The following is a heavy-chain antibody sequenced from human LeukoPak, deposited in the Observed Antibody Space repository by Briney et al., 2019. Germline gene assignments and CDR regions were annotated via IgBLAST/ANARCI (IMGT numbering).Heavy chain of an antibody. CDR3: AKSGYSYGPDPYYYMDV. J-gene: IGHJ6*03. V-gene: IGHV3-30*02. D-gene: IGHD5-18*01. CDR1: GFTFSSYG. CDR2: IRYDGSNK. Sequence: GGSLRLSCAASGFTFSSYGMHWVRQAPGKGLEWVAFIRYDGSNKYYADSVKGRFTISRDNSKNTLYLQMNSLRAEDTAVYYCAKSGYSYGPDPYYYMDVWGKGTTVTVSS.